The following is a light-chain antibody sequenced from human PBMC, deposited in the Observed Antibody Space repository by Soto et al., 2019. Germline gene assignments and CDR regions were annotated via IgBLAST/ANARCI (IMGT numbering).Light chain of an antibody. V-gene: IGKV1-39*01. J-gene: IGKJ1*01. CDR3: QQSYSSPQT. CDR2: AAS. CDR1: QGISSF. Sequence: IQLTQSPSSLSASVGDRVTITCRASQGISSFLAWYQQKPGKAPNLLIYAASSLQSGVPSRFSGSGSGTDFTLTISSLQPEDFATYYCQQSYSSPQTFGQGTKV.